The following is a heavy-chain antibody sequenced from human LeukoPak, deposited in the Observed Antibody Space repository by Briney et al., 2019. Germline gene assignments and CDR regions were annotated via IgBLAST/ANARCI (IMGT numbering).Heavy chain of an antibody. CDR3: ARVRGDLSIDF. V-gene: IGHV4-34*01. D-gene: IGHD2-21*02. Sequence: PSETLSLTCAVYIESFSGYYWTWIRQPPGKGLEWIGEINHSGSTNYNPSLKRRVTISADTSMNQFSLTLSSVTAADTAMYYCARVRGDLSIDFWGQGNLVTVSS. J-gene: IGHJ4*02. CDR1: IESFSGYY. CDR2: INHSGST.